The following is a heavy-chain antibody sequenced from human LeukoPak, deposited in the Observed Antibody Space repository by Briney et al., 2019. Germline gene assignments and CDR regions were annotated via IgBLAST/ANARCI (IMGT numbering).Heavy chain of an antibody. CDR1: GFTVSSNY. CDR3: ARDGSPYYDFWSGYSYYYYGMDV. CDR2: IYSGGST. J-gene: IGHJ6*02. D-gene: IGHD3-3*01. Sequence: GGSLRLSCAASGFTVSSNYMSWVRQAPGKGLEWASVIYSGGSTYYADSVKGRFTISRDNSKNTLYLQMNSLRAEDTAVYYCARDGSPYYDFWSGYSYYYYGMDVWGQGTTVTVSS. V-gene: IGHV3-53*01.